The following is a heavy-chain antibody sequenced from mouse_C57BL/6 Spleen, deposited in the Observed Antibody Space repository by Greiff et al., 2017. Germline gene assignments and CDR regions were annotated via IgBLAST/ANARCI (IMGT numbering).Heavy chain of an antibody. Sequence: VQLQQSGAELARPGASVKLSCKASGYTFTSYGISWVKQRPGQGLEWIGEIYPRSGNTYYNEKFKGKATLTADKSSSTAYMELRSLTSEDSAVYFCAKEEGSNYFGCWGQSTTLTVSS. V-gene: IGHV1-81*01. J-gene: IGHJ2*01. D-gene: IGHD1-1*01. CDR3: AKEEGSNYFGC. CDR2: IYPRSGNT. CDR1: GYTFTSYG.